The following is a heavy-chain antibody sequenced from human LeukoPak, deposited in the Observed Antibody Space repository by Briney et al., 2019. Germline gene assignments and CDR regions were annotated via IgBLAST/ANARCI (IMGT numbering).Heavy chain of an antibody. CDR2: IYDSGST. J-gene: IGHJ3*02. CDR3: AREAAEDVHYYDSSGYPDAFDI. Sequence: SQTLSLTCTVSGGSISSGGYYWSWIRQPPGKGLEWIGYIYDSGSTYYNPSLKSRVTISVDTSKNQFSLKLRSVTAADTAVYYCAREAAEDVHYYDSSGYPDAFDIWGQGTIVTVSS. V-gene: IGHV4-31*03. CDR1: GGSISSGGYY. D-gene: IGHD3-22*01.